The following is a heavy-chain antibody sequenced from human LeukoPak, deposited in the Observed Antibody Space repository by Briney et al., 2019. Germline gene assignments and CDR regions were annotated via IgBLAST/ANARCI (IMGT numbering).Heavy chain of an antibody. CDR2: INNTGSTI. CDR1: GFTFSSYE. CDR3: ARDLGGSYGGGGDFDI. J-gene: IGHJ3*02. D-gene: IGHD1-26*01. V-gene: IGHV3-48*03. Sequence: GGSLRLSCAASGFTFSSYEMSWVRQAPGKGLEWVSYINNTGSTIYYADSVEGRFTISRDNAKNSLYPPMNSLRAEDTAVYYCARDLGGSYGGGGDFDIWGQGTMVTVSS.